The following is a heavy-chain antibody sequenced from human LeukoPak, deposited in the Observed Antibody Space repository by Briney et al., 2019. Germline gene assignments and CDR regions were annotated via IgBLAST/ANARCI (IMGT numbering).Heavy chain of an antibody. Sequence: ASVKVSCKASGYTFTSYYMHWVRQAPGQGLEWMGWINPNSGGTNYAQQFQGRVNMTRDPSIRTAYMELSTLRSDDTAVYYCASGYDKGEFDYWGQGTLVTVSS. D-gene: IGHD5-12*01. V-gene: IGHV1-2*02. CDR1: GYTFTSYY. CDR2: INPNSGGT. CDR3: ASGYDKGEFDY. J-gene: IGHJ4*02.